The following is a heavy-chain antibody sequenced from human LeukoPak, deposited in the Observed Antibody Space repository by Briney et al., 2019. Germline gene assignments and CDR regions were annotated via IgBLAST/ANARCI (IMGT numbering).Heavy chain of an antibody. D-gene: IGHD3-9*01. CDR2: IYYSGST. J-gene: IGHJ3*02. CDR1: GGSISSYY. CDR3: ARGSGDILTGYYHDAFDI. V-gene: IGHV4-59*01. Sequence: PSETLSLTCTVSGGSISSYYWSWIRQPPGKGLEWIGYIYYSGSTNYNPSLKSRVTISVDTSKNQFSLKLSSVTAADTAVYYCARGSGDILTGYYHDAFDIWGQGTMVTVSS.